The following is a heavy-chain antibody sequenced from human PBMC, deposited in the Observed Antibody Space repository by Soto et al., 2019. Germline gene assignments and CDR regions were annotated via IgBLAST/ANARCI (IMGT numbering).Heavy chain of an antibody. CDR2: IRPDGSRT. D-gene: IGHD1-1*01. J-gene: IGHJ4*02. Sequence: GGSLRLSCAASGFTFSSYWMHWVRQAPGEGLVWVSYIRPDGSRTKDADSVKGRFTISRDNARNTLYLRMNSLRAEDTAVYYCARDNNWSYDSWGRGTLVTVSS. CDR3: ARDNNWSYDS. V-gene: IGHV3-74*03. CDR1: GFTFSSYW.